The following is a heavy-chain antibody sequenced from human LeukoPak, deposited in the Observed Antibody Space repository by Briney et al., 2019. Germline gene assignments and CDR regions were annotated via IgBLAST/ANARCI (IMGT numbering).Heavy chain of an antibody. V-gene: IGHV3-30-3*01. CDR1: GFTFSSYA. D-gene: IGHD1-26*01. CDR2: ISYDGSNK. CDR3: ARDRSIVGADYYYYGMDV. Sequence: PGGSLRLSCAASGFTFSSYAMHWVRQVPGKGLEWEAVISYDGSNKYYADSVKGRFTISRDNSKNTLYLQMNSLRAEDTAVYYCARDRSIVGADYYYYGMDVWGQGTTVTVSS. J-gene: IGHJ6*02.